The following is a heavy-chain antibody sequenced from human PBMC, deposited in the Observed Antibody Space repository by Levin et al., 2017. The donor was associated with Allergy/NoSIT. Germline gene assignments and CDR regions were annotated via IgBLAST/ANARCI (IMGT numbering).Heavy chain of an antibody. J-gene: IGHJ4*02. CDR3: ARGGDILSGYYDLY. D-gene: IGHD3-3*01. CDR1: GVTVSSNY. Sequence: PGGSLRLSCATSGVTVSSNYMSWVRQAPGKGLEWVSVMYKNGDTYYADFVKGRFTLSRDNSRNTVYLQMNSLRSEDTAVYYCARGGDILSGYYDLYWGQGALVTVSS. V-gene: IGHV3-66*02. CDR2: MYKNGDT.